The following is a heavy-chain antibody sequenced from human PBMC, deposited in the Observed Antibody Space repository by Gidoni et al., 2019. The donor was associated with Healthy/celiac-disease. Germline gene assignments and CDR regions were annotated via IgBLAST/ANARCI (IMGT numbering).Heavy chain of an antibody. CDR1: GGTFSSYA. D-gene: IGHD2-21*02. CDR3: ARKAYCGGDCYSEVPNDAFDI. CDR2: IIPIFGTA. V-gene: IGHV1-69*06. Sequence: QVQLVQSGAEVKKPGSSVKVYCKASGGTFSSYAISWVRQAPGQGLEWMGGIIPIFGTANYAQKFQGRVTITADKSTSTAYMELSSLRSEDTAVYYCARKAYCGGDCYSEVPNDAFDIWGQGTMVTVSS. J-gene: IGHJ3*02.